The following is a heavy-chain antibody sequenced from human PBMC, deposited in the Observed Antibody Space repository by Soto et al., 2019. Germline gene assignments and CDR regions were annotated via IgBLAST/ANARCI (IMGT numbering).Heavy chain of an antibody. Sequence: PGGSLRLSCAASGFTFSSYWMSWVHQAPGKGLEWVANIKQDGSEKYYVDSVKGRFTISRDNAKNSLYLQMNSLRAEDTAAYYCARCQHCSGGSCYSYYYYYYMDVWGKGTTVTVSS. CDR1: GFTFSSYW. CDR2: IKQDGSEK. J-gene: IGHJ6*03. CDR3: ARCQHCSGGSCYSYYYYYYMDV. V-gene: IGHV3-7*01. D-gene: IGHD2-15*01.